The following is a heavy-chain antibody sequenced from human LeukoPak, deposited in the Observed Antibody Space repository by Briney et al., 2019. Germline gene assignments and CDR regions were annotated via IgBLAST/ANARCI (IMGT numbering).Heavy chain of an antibody. CDR3: ARILLSATGDSWYFDL. CDR1: GGSISSYY. V-gene: IGHV4-59*01. CDR2: IYYNENT. J-gene: IGHJ2*01. Sequence: PSETQSLTCTVSGGSISSYYWSWIRQPPGKGLEWIGYIYYNENTKYNPSLKSRVTISVDTSKNHYSLNLSSVTAADTAVYYCARILLSATGDSWYFDLWGRGTLVTVSS. D-gene: IGHD1-1*01.